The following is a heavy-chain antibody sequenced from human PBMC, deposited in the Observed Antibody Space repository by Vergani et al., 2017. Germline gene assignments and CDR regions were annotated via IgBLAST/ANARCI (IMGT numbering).Heavy chain of an antibody. D-gene: IGHD6-13*01. J-gene: IGHJ3*02. CDR2: SNPNSGGT. CDR3: AIGWWAAAGRRRDAFDI. Sequence: QVQLVQSGAEVKKPGASLKVSCKASGYTFTGYYMHWVRQAPGQGLEWMGWSNPNSGGTNYAQKFQGRVTMTRDTSIRTAYKELSRLRSDYTAVYYCAIGWWAAAGRRRDAFDIWGQGTMVTVSS. CDR1: GYTFTGYY. V-gene: IGHV1-2*02.